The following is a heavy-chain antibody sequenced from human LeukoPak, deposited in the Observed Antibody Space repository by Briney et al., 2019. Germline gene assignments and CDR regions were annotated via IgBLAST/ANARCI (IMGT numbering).Heavy chain of an antibody. V-gene: IGHV1-58*01. CDR1: GFTFTHSA. Sequence: ASVKVSCKASGFTFTHSAVQWVRQARGQRLEWIGWIVVGSGNTNYAQKFQERGTITRDMSTSTAYMELSSLTSEDTAVYYCAAGPFYDDSGYLRFEYWGQGTLVTVPS. D-gene: IGHD3-22*01. J-gene: IGHJ4*02. CDR3: AAGPFYDDSGYLRFEY. CDR2: IVVGSGNT.